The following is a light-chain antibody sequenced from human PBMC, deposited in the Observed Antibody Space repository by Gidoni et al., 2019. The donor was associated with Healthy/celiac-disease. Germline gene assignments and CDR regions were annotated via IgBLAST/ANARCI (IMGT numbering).Light chain of an antibody. CDR3: QQYGSSPST. CDR1: QSVRSSY. J-gene: IGKJ5*01. CDR2: GAS. Sequence: EIVLTQSPGPLSLSPGERATLSCRASQSVRSSYLAWYQQKPGQAPRLLIYGASSRATGIPDRFSGSGSGTDFTLTISRLEPEDFAVYYCQQYGSSPSTFXQXTRLXIK. V-gene: IGKV3-20*01.